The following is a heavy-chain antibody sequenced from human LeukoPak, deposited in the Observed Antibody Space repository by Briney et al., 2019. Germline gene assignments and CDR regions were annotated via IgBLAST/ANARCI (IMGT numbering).Heavy chain of an antibody. CDR1: GGSISSSSYY. V-gene: IGHV4-39*01. D-gene: IGHD3-3*01. J-gene: IGHJ4*02. CDR2: IYYSGST. Sequence: SETLSLTCTVSGGSISSSSYYWGWIRQPPGKGLEWIGSIYYSGSTYYNPSLKSRVTISVDTSKNQFSLKLSSVTAADTAVYYCARLDFWSGYYLFDYWGQGTLVTVSS. CDR3: ARLDFWSGYYLFDY.